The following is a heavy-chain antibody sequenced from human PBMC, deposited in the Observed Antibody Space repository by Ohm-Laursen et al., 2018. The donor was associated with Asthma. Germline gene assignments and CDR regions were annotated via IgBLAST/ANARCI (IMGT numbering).Heavy chain of an antibody. CDR3: ARDGSHGGFDY. D-gene: IGHD2-15*01. CDR1: GFTFSSYY. V-gene: IGHV3-23*01. CDR2: ISGSGGST. J-gene: IGHJ4*02. Sequence: SLRLSCAASGFTFSSYYMAWVRQAPGKGLEWVSGISGSGGSTYYADSVKGRFTISRDNSKNSLYLQMNSLRAEDTAVYYCARDGSHGGFDYWGQGTLVTVSS.